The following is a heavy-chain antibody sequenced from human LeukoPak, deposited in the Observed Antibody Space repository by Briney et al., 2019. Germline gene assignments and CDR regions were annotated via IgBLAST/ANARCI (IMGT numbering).Heavy chain of an antibody. Sequence: SETLSLTCTVSGGSISSGYYWSWIRQPPGKGLEWIGEINHSGSTNYNPSLKSRVTISVDTSKNQFSLKLSSVTAADTAVYYCARVLASQWLAPFDYWGQGTLVTVSS. D-gene: IGHD6-19*01. CDR3: ARVLASQWLAPFDY. CDR1: GGSISSGYY. V-gene: IGHV4-34*01. CDR2: INHSGST. J-gene: IGHJ4*02.